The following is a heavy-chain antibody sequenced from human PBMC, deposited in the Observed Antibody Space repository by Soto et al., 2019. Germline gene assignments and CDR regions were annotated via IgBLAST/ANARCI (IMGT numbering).Heavy chain of an antibody. J-gene: IGHJ4*01. D-gene: IGHD2-8*02. V-gene: IGHV3-23*01. CDR2: LDRSGGST. CDR3: ARRVLGCTVTYFDL. CDR1: GVTFSSYA. Sequence: EVQLLESGGGLVQAGGSLRLSCTASGVTFSSYAMGWGRQTPGQGLEWVSRLDRSGGSTYYADYGKGRFTMSKDKPITTLYLQMNSLRAEDTAVYYCARRVLGCTVTYFDLWGQGTLVTVSS.